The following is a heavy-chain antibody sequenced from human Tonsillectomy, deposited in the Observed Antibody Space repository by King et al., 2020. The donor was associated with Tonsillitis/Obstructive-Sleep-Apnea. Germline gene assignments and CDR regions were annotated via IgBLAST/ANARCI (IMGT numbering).Heavy chain of an antibody. CDR1: EFTFSSYS. CDR3: ARDHSGTGAAFDI. Sequence: VQLVESGGGLVQPGGSLRLSCAVSEFTFSSYSMHWFRRAPGKGLVWVSHINVDGSSTNYADTVKGRFTISRENAKNTLYLQMNSLRAEDTAVYYCARDHSGTGAAFDIWGQGTMLTVSS. CDR2: INVDGSST. V-gene: IGHV3-74*01. J-gene: IGHJ3*02. D-gene: IGHD1-1*01.